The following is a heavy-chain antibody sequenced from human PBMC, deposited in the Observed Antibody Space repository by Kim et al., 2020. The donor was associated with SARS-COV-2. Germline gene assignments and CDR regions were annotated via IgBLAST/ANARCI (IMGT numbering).Heavy chain of an antibody. Sequence: SGGPNYAQKFQGRVTMTRDTSISTAYMELSRLRSDDTAVYYCARDISAGDWGQGTLVTVSS. CDR2: SGGP. D-gene: IGHD6-13*01. J-gene: IGHJ4*02. V-gene: IGHV1-2*02. CDR3: ARDISAGD.